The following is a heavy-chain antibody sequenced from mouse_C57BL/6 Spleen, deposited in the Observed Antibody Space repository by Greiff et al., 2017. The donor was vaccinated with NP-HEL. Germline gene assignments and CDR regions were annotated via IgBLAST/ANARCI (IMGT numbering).Heavy chain of an antibody. CDR1: GYAFSSSW. J-gene: IGHJ3*01. D-gene: IGHD4-1*01. Sequence: QVQLQQSGPELVKPGASVKISCKASGYAFSSSWMNWVKQRPGKGLEWIGRIYPGDGDTNYNGKFKGKATLTADKSSSTAYMQLSSLTSEDSAVYFCAREDQTGPWFAYWGQGTLVTVSA. V-gene: IGHV1-82*01. CDR3: AREDQTGPWFAY. CDR2: IYPGDGDT.